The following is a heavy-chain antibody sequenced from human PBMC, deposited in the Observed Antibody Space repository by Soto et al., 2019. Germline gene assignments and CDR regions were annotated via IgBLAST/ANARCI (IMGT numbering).Heavy chain of an antibody. CDR2: ISYDGRSK. Sequence: GGSLRLSCAAPGFTFSSYGMHWVRQAPGRGLEWVAGISYDGRSKDLLDSVRGRFTISRDNSENILYLQMNSLRVEDTAVYYCAKDRTQPAYYYDNSGLAHWGQGTLVTVSS. J-gene: IGHJ5*02. CDR3: AKDRTQPAYYYDNSGLAH. CDR1: GFTFSSYG. V-gene: IGHV3-30*18. D-gene: IGHD3-22*01.